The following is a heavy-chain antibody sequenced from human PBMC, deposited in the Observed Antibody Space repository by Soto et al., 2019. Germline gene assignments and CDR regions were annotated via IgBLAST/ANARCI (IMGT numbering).Heavy chain of an antibody. Sequence: QVQLVESGGGVVQPGRSLRLFCAASGFTFSSYGMHWVRQAPGKGLEWVAVISYDGSNKYYADSVKGRFTISRDNSKNTLYLQMNSLRAEDTAVYYCAQDWHGGHPGDSWGQGTLVTVSS. D-gene: IGHD2-15*01. J-gene: IGHJ4*02. CDR3: AQDWHGGHPGDS. CDR2: ISYDGSNK. CDR1: GFTFSSYG. V-gene: IGHV3-30*18.